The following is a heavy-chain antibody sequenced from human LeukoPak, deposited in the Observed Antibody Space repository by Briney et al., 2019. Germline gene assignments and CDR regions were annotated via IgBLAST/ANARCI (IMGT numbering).Heavy chain of an antibody. CDR3: TRGRWHYSSASASTPPLDY. V-gene: IGHV3-30*04. D-gene: IGHD6-6*01. CDR2: ISYDGSKK. J-gene: IGHJ4*02. CDR1: GFTFKNYA. Sequence: GGSLRLSCAASGFTFKNYAMHWVRQAPGKGLEWVAIISYDGSKKFYADSVKGRFTISRDDSKNTLYLQMNSLRTEDTAVYYCTRGRWHYSSASASTPPLDYWGQGTLVTVYS.